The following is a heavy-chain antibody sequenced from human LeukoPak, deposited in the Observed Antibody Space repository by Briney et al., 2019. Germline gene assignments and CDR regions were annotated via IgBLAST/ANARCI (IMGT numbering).Heavy chain of an antibody. CDR1: GGSISSGNYY. Sequence: SETLSLTCTVSGGSISSGNYYWTWIRQPPGKGLEWIGYIYYSGSTDYNPSLKSRLTISVDTSKNQFSLRLNSVTAADTAVYYCARDSGPGGYDSGHAFDIWGQGTMDTVSS. D-gene: IGHD5-12*01. J-gene: IGHJ3*02. CDR2: IYYSGST. V-gene: IGHV4-30-4*01. CDR3: ARDSGPGGYDSGHAFDI.